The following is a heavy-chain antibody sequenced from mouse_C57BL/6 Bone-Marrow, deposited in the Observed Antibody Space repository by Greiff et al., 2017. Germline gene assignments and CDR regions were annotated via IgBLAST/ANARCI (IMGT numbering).Heavy chain of an antibody. V-gene: IGHV10-1*01. D-gene: IGHD1-1*01. Sequence: EVQLVESGGGLVQPKGSLKLSCAASGFSFNTYAMNWVRQAPGKGLEWVARIRSKSNNYATYYADSVKDRFTISRDDSESMLYLQMNNLKTEDTAMYYCVRHDNYCGSSYAMDYWGQGTSVTVSS. CDR3: VRHDNYCGSSYAMDY. CDR1: GFSFNTYA. CDR2: IRSKSNNYAT. J-gene: IGHJ4*01.